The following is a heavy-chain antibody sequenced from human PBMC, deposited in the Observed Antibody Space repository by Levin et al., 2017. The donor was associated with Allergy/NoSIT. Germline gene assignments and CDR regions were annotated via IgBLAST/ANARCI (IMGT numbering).Heavy chain of an antibody. V-gene: IGHV4-34*01. CDR1: GGSFSGYY. Sequence: SETLSLTCAVYGGSFSGYYWSWIRQPPGKGLEWIGEINHSGSTNYNPSLKSRVTISVDTSKNQFSLKLSSVTAADTAVYYCARGPRLEWLLYYYYYMDVWGKGTTVTVSS. J-gene: IGHJ6*03. CDR3: ARGPRLEWLLYYYYYMDV. CDR2: INHSGST. D-gene: IGHD3-3*01.